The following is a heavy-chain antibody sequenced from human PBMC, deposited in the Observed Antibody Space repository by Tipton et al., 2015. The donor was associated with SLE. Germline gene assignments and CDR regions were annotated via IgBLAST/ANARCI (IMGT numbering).Heavy chain of an antibody. CDR3: SRAPMYGSRDALDV. CDR2: VNQGESET. D-gene: IGHD3-10*01. V-gene: IGHV3-7*01. CDR1: GLTFCNYW. Sequence: SLRLSCAASGLTFCNYWMMWVRPAPGKGLEWVATVNQGESETYYVDSVRGRFTITRDNAKKSLFLQSNSLRGEDTAGYFCSRAPMYGSRDALDVWGQGTKVTVSS. J-gene: IGHJ3*01.